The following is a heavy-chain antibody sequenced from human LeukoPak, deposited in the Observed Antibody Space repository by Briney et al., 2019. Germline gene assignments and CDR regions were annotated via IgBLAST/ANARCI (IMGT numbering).Heavy chain of an antibody. J-gene: IGHJ4*02. V-gene: IGHV4-34*01. CDR1: GGSFSGYY. CDR2: INHSGST. Sequence: PSETLSLTCAVYGGSFSGYYWSWIRQPPGKGLEWIGEINHSGSTNYNPSLKSRVTISVDTSKNQFSLKLSSVTAADTAVYYCARGTTIFGVVIPNFFDYWGQGTLVTVSS. D-gene: IGHD3-3*01. CDR3: ARGTTIFGVVIPNFFDY.